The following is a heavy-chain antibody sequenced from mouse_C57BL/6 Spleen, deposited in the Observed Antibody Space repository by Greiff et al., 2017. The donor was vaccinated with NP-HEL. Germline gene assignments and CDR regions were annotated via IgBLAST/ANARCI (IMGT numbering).Heavy chain of an antibody. D-gene: IGHD1-1*01. CDR1: GYTFTDYN. CDR2: INPNNGGT. CDR3: SRALLLRLWFAY. Sequence: EVQLQQSGPELVKPGASVKMSCKASGYTFTDYNMHWVKQSHGKSLEWIGYINPNNGGTSYNQKFKGKATLNVNKSSSTAYMELRSLTSEDSAVYYWSRALLLRLWFAYWGQGTLVTVSA. J-gene: IGHJ3*01. V-gene: IGHV1-22*01.